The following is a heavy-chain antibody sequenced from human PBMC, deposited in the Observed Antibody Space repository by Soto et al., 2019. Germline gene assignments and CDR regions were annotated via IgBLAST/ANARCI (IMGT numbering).Heavy chain of an antibody. J-gene: IGHJ4*02. D-gene: IGHD7-27*01. CDR1: GYSFTSYW. V-gene: IGHV5-51*01. CDR2: IYPGDSDT. CDR3: ARHVPSNWPHFDY. Sequence: GESLKISCKGSGYSFTSYWIGWVRQMPGKGLEWMGIIYPGDSDTRYSPSFQGQVTISADKSISTAYLQWSSLKASDPAMYYCARHVPSNWPHFDYWGQGTLVTVSS.